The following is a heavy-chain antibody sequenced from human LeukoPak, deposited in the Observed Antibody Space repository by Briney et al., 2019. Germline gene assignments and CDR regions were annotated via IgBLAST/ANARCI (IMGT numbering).Heavy chain of an antibody. CDR2: IYTSGSS. V-gene: IGHV4-4*07. Sequence: SETLSLTCTVSGGSISSYYWSWIRQPAGKGLESIGRIYTSGSSNSNPSLKSRVTMSADTSKNQFSLKLSSVTAADTAVYYCARENNDYGGKKAFDYWGQGTLVTVSS. CDR3: ARENNDYGGKKAFDY. D-gene: IGHD4-23*01. CDR1: GGSISSYY. J-gene: IGHJ4*02.